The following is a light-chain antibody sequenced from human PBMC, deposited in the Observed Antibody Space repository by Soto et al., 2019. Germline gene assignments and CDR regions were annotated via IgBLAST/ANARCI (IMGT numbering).Light chain of an antibody. CDR2: KAS. CDR1: QSISSW. J-gene: IGKJ4*01. Sequence: DIQMTQSPSTLSASVGDRVTITCRASQSISSWLAWYQQKPGKAPKLLIYKASSLEGGVPSRFSGSGSGTDFTLTISSLQPDDFATYYCQQYNSYSLTFGEGTKVDIK. CDR3: QQYNSYSLT. V-gene: IGKV1-5*03.